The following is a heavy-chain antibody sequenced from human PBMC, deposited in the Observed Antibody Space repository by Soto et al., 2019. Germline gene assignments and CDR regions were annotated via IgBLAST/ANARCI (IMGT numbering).Heavy chain of an antibody. CDR1: CDSISTYY. D-gene: IGHD2-21*01. CDR3: ARTRMIESWIDY. J-gene: IGHJ4*01. V-gene: IGHV4-59*01. Sequence: PSETVSLTCDVSCDSISTYYWSWIRQPPGKGLEWIGYVYYSGSTLYNPSLESRVTLSIDMSKKQVSLKLNSVIAADPAVYYCARTRMIESWIDYWGHGTLVTVSS. CDR2: VYYSGST.